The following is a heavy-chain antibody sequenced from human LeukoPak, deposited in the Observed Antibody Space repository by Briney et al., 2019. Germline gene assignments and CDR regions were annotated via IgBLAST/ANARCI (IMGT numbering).Heavy chain of an antibody. J-gene: IGHJ4*02. CDR2: ISYDGSNK. CDR3: ARDIYGSGSY. Sequence: GGSLRLSCAASGFTFSSYAMSWVRQAPGKGLEWVAVISYDGSNKYYADSVKGRFTISRDNSKNTLYLQMNSLRAEDTAVYYCARDIYGSGSYWGQGTLVTVSS. CDR1: GFTFSSYA. V-gene: IGHV3-30*04. D-gene: IGHD3-10*01.